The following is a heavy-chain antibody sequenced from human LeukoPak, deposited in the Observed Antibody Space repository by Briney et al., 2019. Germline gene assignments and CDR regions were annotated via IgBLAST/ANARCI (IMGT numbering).Heavy chain of an antibody. D-gene: IGHD3-16*01. CDR1: GYTFNSYS. J-gene: IGHJ4*02. CDR3: ARDGFRGPSDY. V-gene: IGHV1-18*01. CDR2: INAYNGNT. Sequence: GASVKVSCKASGYTFNSYSINWVRQAPGQGPEWMGSINAYNGNTNYAQKVLGRVTMTTDTSTSTAYMELRSLRSDDTALYYCARDGFRGPSDYWGQGTLVTVSS.